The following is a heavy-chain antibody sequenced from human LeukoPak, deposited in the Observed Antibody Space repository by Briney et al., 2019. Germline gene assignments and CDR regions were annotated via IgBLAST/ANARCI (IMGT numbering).Heavy chain of an antibody. Sequence: PSEPLSLTCTVSGGSISSYYWSWIRQPAGKGLEWIGRIYTSGSTNYNPSLKSRVTMSVDTSKNQFSLKLSSVTAADTAVYYCARESIAVAGTLGYYYYYGMDVWGQGTTVTVSS. J-gene: IGHJ6*02. CDR3: ARESIAVAGTLGYYYYYGMDV. V-gene: IGHV4-4*07. D-gene: IGHD6-19*01. CDR1: GGSISSYY. CDR2: IYTSGST.